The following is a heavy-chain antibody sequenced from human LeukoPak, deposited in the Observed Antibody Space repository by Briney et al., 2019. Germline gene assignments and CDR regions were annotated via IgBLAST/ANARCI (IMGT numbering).Heavy chain of an antibody. Sequence: GGSLRLSCAASGFTFSSYGMSWVRQAPGKGLEWVSAISGSGGSTYYADSVKGRFTISRDNSKNTLYLQMNSLRAEDTAVYYCAKAPVTSCRGAYCYPFDSWGQGTLVTVSS. CDR2: ISGSGGST. V-gene: IGHV3-23*01. CDR1: GFTFSSYG. D-gene: IGHD2-21*01. CDR3: AKAPVTSCRGAYCYPFDS. J-gene: IGHJ4*02.